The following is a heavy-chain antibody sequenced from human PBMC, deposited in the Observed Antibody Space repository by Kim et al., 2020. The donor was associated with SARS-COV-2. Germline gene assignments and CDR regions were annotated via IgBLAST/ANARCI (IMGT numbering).Heavy chain of an antibody. Sequence: ASVKVSCKASGYTFTSYAMHWVRQAPGQRLEWMGWINAGNGNTKYSQKFQGRVTITRDTSASTAYMELSSLRSEDTAVYYCARSVPYYYDSSGFGDYWGQGTLVTVSS. CDR3: ARSVPYYYDSSGFGDY. J-gene: IGHJ4*02. CDR1: GYTFTSYA. D-gene: IGHD3-22*01. CDR2: INAGNGNT. V-gene: IGHV1-3*01.